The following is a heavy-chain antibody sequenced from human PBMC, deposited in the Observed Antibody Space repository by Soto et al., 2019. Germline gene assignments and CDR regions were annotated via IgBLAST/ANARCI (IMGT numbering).Heavy chain of an antibody. Sequence: ETLSLTCTVSGGSISSYYWSWIRQPPGKGLEWIGYIYYSGSTNYNPSLKSRVTISVDTSKNQFSLKLSSVTAADTAVYYCARDKPGDFWSGYNAFDIWGQGTMVTVSS. CDR3: ARDKPGDFWSGYNAFDI. CDR2: IYYSGST. CDR1: GGSISSYY. J-gene: IGHJ3*02. D-gene: IGHD3-3*01. V-gene: IGHV4-59*01.